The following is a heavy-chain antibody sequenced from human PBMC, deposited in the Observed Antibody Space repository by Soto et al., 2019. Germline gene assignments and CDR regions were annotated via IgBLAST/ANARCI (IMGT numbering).Heavy chain of an antibody. D-gene: IGHD3-22*01. Sequence: QVQLQESGPGLVKPSETLSLTCTVSGGSVSSGSYYWSWIRQPPGKGLEWIGYIYYSGSTNYNPSLKSRVTISVDTSKNQFSLKLSSVTAADTAVYYCARDDSRAVDAFDIWGQGTMVTVSS. CDR3: ARDDSRAVDAFDI. CDR1: GGSVSSGSYY. CDR2: IYYSGST. J-gene: IGHJ3*02. V-gene: IGHV4-61*01.